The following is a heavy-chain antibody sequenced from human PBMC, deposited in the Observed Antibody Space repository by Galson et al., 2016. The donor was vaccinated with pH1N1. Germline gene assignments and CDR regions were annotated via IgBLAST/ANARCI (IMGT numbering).Heavy chain of an antibody. J-gene: IGHJ6*02. D-gene: IGHD3-10*01. CDR2: IIPIFGTT. CDR1: GGTFSNYV. Sequence: SVKVSCKASGGTFSNYVISWVRQAPGQGLEWMGGIIPIFGTTDYAQTFQGRFTITADKTTSTGYMELTSLRSEDTAVYSCASDSKGYYGSGTSIQDHFDYGMDVWGQGTTVTVSS. V-gene: IGHV1-69*06. CDR3: ASDSKGYYGSGTSIQDHFDYGMDV.